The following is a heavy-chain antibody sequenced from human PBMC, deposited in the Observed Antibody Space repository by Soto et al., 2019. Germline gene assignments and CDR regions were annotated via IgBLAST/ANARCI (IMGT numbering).Heavy chain of an antibody. Sequence: EVQLVESGGGLVQFGGSLRLSCAASGFTFSSYWMHWVRQVPGKGLVWVSRIKGDGTNTGYADSVKGRFTISRDNVKNTLYLQMNSLRAEDTAVYYFARGLSGSYGVYFWGQGTLVTGSS. CDR1: GFTFSSYW. D-gene: IGHD6-19*01. CDR2: IKGDGTNT. V-gene: IGHV3-74*01. J-gene: IGHJ4*02. CDR3: ARGLSGSYGVYF.